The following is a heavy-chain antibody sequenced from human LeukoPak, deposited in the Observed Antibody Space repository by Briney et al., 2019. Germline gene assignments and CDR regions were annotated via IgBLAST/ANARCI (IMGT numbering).Heavy chain of an antibody. CDR2: ISYDGSNK. CDR3: ASAYSSAWSSDY. J-gene: IGHJ4*02. D-gene: IGHD6-19*01. Sequence: ARSLSFSCSASRFTFNNYAMHWLRQAPGKGLEWVAFISYDGSNKYYADSVKGRFTISRDNSKNTLYLQMNSLRAEDTAVYYCASAYSSAWSSDYWGQGTLVTVSS. V-gene: IGHV3-30-3*01. CDR1: RFTFNNYA.